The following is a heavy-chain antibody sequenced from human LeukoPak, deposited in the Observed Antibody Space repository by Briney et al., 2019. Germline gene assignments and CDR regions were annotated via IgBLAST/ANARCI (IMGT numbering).Heavy chain of an antibody. V-gene: IGHV1-2*06. CDR2: INPNSGGT. J-gene: IGHJ6*02. CDR3: ARVSSGWYEDYYGMDV. Sequence: GASVKVSCKASGYTFTGYYMHWVRQAPGQGLEWMGRINPNSGGTNYAQKFQGGVTMTRDTSISTAYMELSRLRSDDTAVYYCARVSSGWYEDYYGMDVWGQGTTVTVSS. D-gene: IGHD6-19*01. CDR1: GYTFTGYY.